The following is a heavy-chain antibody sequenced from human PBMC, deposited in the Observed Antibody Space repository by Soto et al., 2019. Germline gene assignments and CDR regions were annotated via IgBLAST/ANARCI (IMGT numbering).Heavy chain of an antibody. J-gene: IGHJ4*02. CDR3: AKHSDYLFWSGYPHIDC. D-gene: IGHD3-3*01. Sequence: GGSLRLSCAASGFTFNNYAMNWVRQAPGKGLEWVSTISGNGGSTYYADSVRGRFTISRDNSKNTLFLQLNSLRAEDSAVYYCAKHSDYLFWSGYPHIDCWGQGTLVTVSS. CDR1: GFTFNNYA. V-gene: IGHV3-23*01. CDR2: ISGNGGST.